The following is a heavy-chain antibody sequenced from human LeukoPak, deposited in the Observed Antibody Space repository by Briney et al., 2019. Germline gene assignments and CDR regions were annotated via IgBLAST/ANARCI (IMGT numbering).Heavy chain of an antibody. J-gene: IGHJ6*03. V-gene: IGHV1-18*01. D-gene: IGHD3-16*01. CDR2: INDYNGNI. Sequence: ASVKVSCKACGYTFTRYGISWLRQARGKGLEWMGWINDYNGNINYAQKLQGRVNMTTDTSTSTAYMELRSLRSEDTGVYYCAREGGAGGCYYYMDVWGKGTTVTVSS. CDR3: AREGGAGGCYYYMDV. CDR1: GYTFTRYG.